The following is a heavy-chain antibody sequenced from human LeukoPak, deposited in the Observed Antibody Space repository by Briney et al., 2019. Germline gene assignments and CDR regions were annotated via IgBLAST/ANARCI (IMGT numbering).Heavy chain of an antibody. CDR3: ARDPTLGLMLFDI. Sequence: ASVKVSCKASGYTFTGYYMHWVRQAPGQGLEWMGRINPNSGGTNYAQKFQGRVTMTGDTSISTAYMELSRLRSDDTAVYYCARDPTLGLMLFDIWGQGTMVTVSS. D-gene: IGHD7-27*01. CDR2: INPNSGGT. V-gene: IGHV1-2*06. J-gene: IGHJ3*02. CDR1: GYTFTGYY.